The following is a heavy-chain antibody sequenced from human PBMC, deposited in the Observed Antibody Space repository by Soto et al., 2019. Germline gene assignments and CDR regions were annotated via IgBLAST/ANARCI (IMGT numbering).Heavy chain of an antibody. CDR1: GYTFTNYG. D-gene: IGHD2-15*01. CDR3: ARSPGYCSGGSCYPGGEDY. V-gene: IGHV1-18*01. Sequence: QVQLVQSGAEVKKPGASVKVSCKASGYTFTNYGISWVRQAPGQGLEWMGWISAYNGNTNYAQKLPGRVTMTTDTTTSTAYMELRSLRSDDTAVYYCARSPGYCSGGSCYPGGEDYWGQGTLVTVSS. CDR2: ISAYNGNT. J-gene: IGHJ4*02.